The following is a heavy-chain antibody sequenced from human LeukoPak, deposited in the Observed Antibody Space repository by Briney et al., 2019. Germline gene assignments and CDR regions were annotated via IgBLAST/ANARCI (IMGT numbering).Heavy chain of an antibody. V-gene: IGHV4-39*07. CDR3: ARTVFDCSSTSCYAYYYYGMDV. Sequence: SETLSLSCTVSGGTLSSSSYCWGWIRQPPGKGREWIRFIYDSGSNYYIPSLKSRVTISVDTSKNQFSLKLSSVTAADTAVYYCARTVFDCSSTSCYAYYYYGMDVWGQGTTVTVSS. D-gene: IGHD2-2*01. CDR1: GGTLSSSSYC. J-gene: IGHJ6*02. CDR2: IYDSGSN.